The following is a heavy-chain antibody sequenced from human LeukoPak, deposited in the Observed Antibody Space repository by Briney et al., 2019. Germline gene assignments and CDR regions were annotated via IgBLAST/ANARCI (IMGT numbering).Heavy chain of an antibody. D-gene: IGHD4-17*01. V-gene: IGHV3-23*01. CDR2: ISGSGGNT. J-gene: IGHJ4*02. Sequence: GSLRLSCAASGFTFSSYAMSWVRQAPGKGLEWVSRISGSGGNTYYADSLEGRFTVSRDNSKNTLYLQMNSLRAEDTALYYCARGRGGDYVPSRFDYWGQGTLVTVSS. CDR1: GFTFSSYA. CDR3: ARGRGGDYVPSRFDY.